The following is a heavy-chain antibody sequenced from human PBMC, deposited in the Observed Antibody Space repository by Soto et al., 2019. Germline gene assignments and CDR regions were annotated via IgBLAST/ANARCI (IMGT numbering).Heavy chain of an antibody. Sequence: SETLSLTRAAYGASFSGYYWSCIRQPPGKGLEWTGEINHSGSTNYKPSLKSRVTISVDTSKNQFSLTLSSVTAADTAVYYCARLLGYGYLQYYYYGMDVWGQGTTVTVSS. J-gene: IGHJ6*02. CDR1: GASFSGYY. CDR2: INHSGST. CDR3: ARLLGYGYLQYYYYGMDV. D-gene: IGHD5-18*01. V-gene: IGHV4-34*01.